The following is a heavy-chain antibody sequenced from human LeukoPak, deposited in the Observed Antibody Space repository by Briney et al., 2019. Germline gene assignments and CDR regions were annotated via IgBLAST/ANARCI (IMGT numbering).Heavy chain of an antibody. CDR3: ARAPYDSSPGDAFDI. V-gene: IGHV3-66*01. J-gene: IGHJ3*02. D-gene: IGHD3-22*01. CDR1: GFTVSSNY. CDR2: IYPNGNT. Sequence: GGSLRLSCAASGFTVSSNYMNWVRQAPGKGLEWVSMIYPNGNTFYTNSVKGRFTISRDNSKNTLDLQMSSLRAEDTAVYYCARAPYDSSPGDAFDIWGQGTMVAVSS.